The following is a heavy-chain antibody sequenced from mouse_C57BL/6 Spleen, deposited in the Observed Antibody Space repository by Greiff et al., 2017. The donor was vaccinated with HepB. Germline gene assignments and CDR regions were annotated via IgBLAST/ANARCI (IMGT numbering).Heavy chain of an antibody. J-gene: IGHJ2*01. Sequence: EVHLVESGGGLVQPGGSLSLSCAASGFTFTDYYMSWVRQPPGKALEWLGFIRNKANGYTTEYSASVKDRFTISRDNSQSILYLQMNALRAEDSANYYWARYGAVVPLDYWGQGTTLTVSS. CDR2: IRNKANGYTT. V-gene: IGHV7-3*01. CDR3: ARYGAVVPLDY. CDR1: GFTFTDYY. D-gene: IGHD1-1*01.